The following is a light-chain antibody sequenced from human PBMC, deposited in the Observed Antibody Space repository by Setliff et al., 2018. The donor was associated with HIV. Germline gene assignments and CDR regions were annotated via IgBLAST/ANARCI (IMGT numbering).Light chain of an antibody. Sequence: QSVLTQPASVSGSPGQSITISCTGTSSDVGRYNYVSWYQQHPGKTPKLIIYGVSKRPSGVSNRFSASKSGNTASLTISGLQAEDEADYYCCSYTSISTYVFGTGTKVTVL. CDR3: CSYTSISTYV. CDR2: GVS. CDR1: SSDVGRYNY. V-gene: IGLV2-14*03. J-gene: IGLJ1*01.